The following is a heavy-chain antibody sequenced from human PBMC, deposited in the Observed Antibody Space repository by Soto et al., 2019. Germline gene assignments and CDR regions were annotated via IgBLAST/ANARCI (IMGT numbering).Heavy chain of an antibody. CDR2: IYYSGST. J-gene: IGHJ4*02. Sequence: QVQLQESGPGLVKPSQTLSLTCTVSGGSISSGDYYWSWIRQPPGKGLEWIGYIYYSGSTYYNPSLTSRVTISVDTSKNQFSLKLSSVTAADTAVYYCARASIQTGDIVTTDYWGQGTLVTVSS. CDR3: ARASIQTGDIVTTDY. V-gene: IGHV4-30-4*01. D-gene: IGHD7-27*01. CDR1: GGSISSGDYY.